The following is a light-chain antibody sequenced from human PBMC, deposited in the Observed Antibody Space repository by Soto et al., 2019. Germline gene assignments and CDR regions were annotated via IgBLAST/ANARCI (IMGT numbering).Light chain of an antibody. Sequence: EIVMTQSPVTLSLSPGDRATLSCRASQSLSNTYISWYQQKPGQAPRLLIYGASTRATGIPARFSGSGSGTDFTLTISSLQPEYFALYYCHQDFDLPLTFCGGTQLDIK. V-gene: IGKV3D-7*01. J-gene: IGKJ4*01. CDR1: QSLSNTY. CDR3: HQDFDLPLT. CDR2: GAS.